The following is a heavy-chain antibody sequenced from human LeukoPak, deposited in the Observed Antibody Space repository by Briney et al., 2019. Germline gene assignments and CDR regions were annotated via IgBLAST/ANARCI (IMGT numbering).Heavy chain of an antibody. J-gene: IGHJ3*02. Sequence: GGSLRLSCAASGSTFSSYSMNWVRQAPGKGLEWVSSISSSSSYIYYADSVKGRFTISRDNAKNSLYLQMNSLRAEDTAVYYCASFSASYGSGSYMGDAFDIWGQGTMVTVSS. V-gene: IGHV3-21*01. CDR3: ASFSASYGSGSYMGDAFDI. D-gene: IGHD3-10*01. CDR1: GSTFSSYS. CDR2: ISSSSSYI.